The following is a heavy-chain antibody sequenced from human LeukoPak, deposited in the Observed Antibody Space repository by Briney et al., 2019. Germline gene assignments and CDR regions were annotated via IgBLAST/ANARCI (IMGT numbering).Heavy chain of an antibody. V-gene: IGHV3-7*01. CDR2: IKQDGSEK. D-gene: IGHD3-10*01. CDR1: GFTFSSHG. Sequence: GGSLRLSCAASGFTFSSHGMNWVRQAPGKGLEWVAKIKQDGSEKYYVDSVKGRFTISRDNAKNSMYLLMNSLRVEDTAVYYCVRDVLYYYGAERLSWFDPWGQGTLVTVSS. J-gene: IGHJ5*02. CDR3: VRDVLYYYGAERLSWFDP.